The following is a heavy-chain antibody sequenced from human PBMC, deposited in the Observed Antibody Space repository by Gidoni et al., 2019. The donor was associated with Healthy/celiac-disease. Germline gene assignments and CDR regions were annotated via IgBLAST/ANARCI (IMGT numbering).Heavy chain of an antibody. CDR1: GFTFSSYA. J-gene: IGHJ4*02. CDR3: AKGSLSIGLRFLEWLLDY. CDR2: ISGSGGST. V-gene: IGHV3-23*01. D-gene: IGHD3-3*01. Sequence: EVQLLESGGGLVQPGGSLRLSCAASGFTFSSYAMSWVRQAPGKGLEWVSAISGSGGSTYYADSVKGRFTISRDNSKNTLYLQMNSLRAEDTAVYYCAKGSLSIGLRFLEWLLDYWGQGTLVTVSS.